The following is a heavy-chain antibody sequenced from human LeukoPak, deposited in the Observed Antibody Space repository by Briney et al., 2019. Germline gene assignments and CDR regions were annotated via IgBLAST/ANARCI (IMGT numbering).Heavy chain of an antibody. CDR1: DDSISGTIYY. D-gene: IGHD1-1*01. CDR2: VSYSGST. V-gene: IGHV4-61*01. J-gene: IGHJ4*02. Sequence: SETLSLTCAVSDDSISGTIYYWSWIRQPPGKGLEWIGYVSYSGSTDYNPSLKSRVTISLDASKNQFSLKLTSVTAADTAVYYCARGSHTPDAGYWGPGTLVAVSS. CDR3: ARGSHTPDAGY.